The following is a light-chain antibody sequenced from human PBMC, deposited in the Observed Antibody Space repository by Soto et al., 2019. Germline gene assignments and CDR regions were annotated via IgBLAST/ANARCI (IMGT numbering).Light chain of an antibody. CDR2: KVS. J-gene: IGKJ1*01. V-gene: IGKV2-30*01. CDR3: MPHTHWPWT. Sequence: VMTQSPLSLPVSLRHPASISYVSSRILVYSDGNTYLHWFQQRPGQSPRRLIHKVSIRDSGVPDRFSGSGSATDFTLKISRVEPEDVGVYYCMPHTHWPWTFGQGTKVDI. CDR1: RILVYSDGNTY.